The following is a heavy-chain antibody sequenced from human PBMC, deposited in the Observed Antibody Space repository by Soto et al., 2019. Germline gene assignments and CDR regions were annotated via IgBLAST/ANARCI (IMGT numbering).Heavy chain of an antibody. D-gene: IGHD6-13*01. CDR3: ARDMSGGSSWYEFDS. V-gene: IGHV4-59*01. CDR1: GDSIRSSY. J-gene: IGHJ4*02. Sequence: SETLSLTCPVSGDSIRSSYWSWVRQPPGRGLEWIGYVYYTGTTNSNPSLKSRVTISADTSKNLFSLKVVSVTPADTAVYFCARDMSGGSSWYEFDSWGPGTLVTVSS. CDR2: VYYTGTT.